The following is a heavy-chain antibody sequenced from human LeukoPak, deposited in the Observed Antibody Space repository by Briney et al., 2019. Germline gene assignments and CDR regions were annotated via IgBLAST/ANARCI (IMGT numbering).Heavy chain of an antibody. CDR3: ARETYNDFWSGLNWFDP. D-gene: IGHD3-3*01. Sequence: GGSLRLSCAVSGLIFSNAWMNWVRQAPGKGPEWVSSISPSSSSIYYADSVRGRFTVSRDNAKESLSLQMNSLRVEDTAIYYCARETYNDFWSGLNWFDPWGQGTLVTVSS. V-gene: IGHV3-21*01. J-gene: IGHJ5*02. CDR2: ISPSSSSI. CDR1: GLIFSNAW.